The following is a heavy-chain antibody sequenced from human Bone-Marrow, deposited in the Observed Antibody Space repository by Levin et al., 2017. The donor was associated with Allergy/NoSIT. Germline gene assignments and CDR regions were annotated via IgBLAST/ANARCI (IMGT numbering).Heavy chain of an antibody. V-gene: IGHV3-30*04. D-gene: IGHD3-16*01. J-gene: IGHJ5*02. CDR2: ISYDGREK. Sequence: GESLKISCAASGFTFSSYAVHWVRQAPGKGLEWVAVISYDGREKYYADSVKGRFTISRDNSKNTLYLQMNSLRAEDTAVYYCARDRKFSDSSDYVLLADHWGQGTLVTVSS. CDR1: GFTFSSYA. CDR3: ARDRKFSDSSDYVLLADH.